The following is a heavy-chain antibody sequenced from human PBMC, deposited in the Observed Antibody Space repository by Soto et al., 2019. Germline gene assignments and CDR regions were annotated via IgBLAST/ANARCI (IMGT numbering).Heavy chain of an antibody. D-gene: IGHD2-15*01. CDR2: IYYSGST. J-gene: IGHJ4*02. CDR1: GGSISSSSYY. Sequence: QLQLQESGPGLVKPSETLSLTCTVSGGSISSSSYYWGWIRQSPGKGLEWIGNIYYSGSTYYNPSLKSRVTISVDTSKNQFSLKLSSVTAADTSVYYCVRVVGYCSGGSCYSSSHFDYWGQGTLVTVSS. V-gene: IGHV4-39*01. CDR3: VRVVGYCSGGSCYSSSHFDY.